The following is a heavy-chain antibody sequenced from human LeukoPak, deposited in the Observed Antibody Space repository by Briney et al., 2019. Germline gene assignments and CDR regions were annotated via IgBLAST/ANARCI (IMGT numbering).Heavy chain of an antibody. CDR1: GYSISSGYY. CDR2: IYHSGST. J-gene: IGHJ4*02. V-gene: IGHV4-38-2*02. D-gene: IGHD2-2*01. CDR3: ARDAPHIVVVPAAIHY. Sequence: SGTLSLTCTVSGYSISSGYYWAWIRQPPGKGLEWIGYIYHSGSTNYNPSLESRVTISVDTSKNQFSLKLSSVTAADTAVYYCARDAPHIVVVPAAIHYWGQGTLVTVSS.